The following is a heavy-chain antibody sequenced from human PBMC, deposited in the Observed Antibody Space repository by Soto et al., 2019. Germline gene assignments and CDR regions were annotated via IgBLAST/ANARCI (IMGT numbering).Heavy chain of an antibody. J-gene: IGHJ4*02. V-gene: IGHV4-31*03. CDR1: GGSISSGGYY. D-gene: IGHD3-22*01. CDR2: IYYSGST. CDR3: VSYYYISSGYYSDGGGGYFNY. Sequence: SETLSLTCTVSGGSISSGGYYWSWIRQHPEKGLEWIGYIYYSGSTYYNPSLKSRVTISVDTSKNQFSLKLSSVTAADTAVYICVSYYYISSGYYSDGGGGYFNYWGQGTLVTVSS.